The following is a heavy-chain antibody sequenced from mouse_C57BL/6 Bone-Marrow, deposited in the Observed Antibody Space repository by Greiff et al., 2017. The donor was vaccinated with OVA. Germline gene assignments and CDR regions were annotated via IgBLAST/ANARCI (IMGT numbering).Heavy chain of an antibody. CDR3: ARRLRLPYYFDY. J-gene: IGHJ2*01. CDR2: IYPRSGNT. Sequence: VQLVESGAELARPGASVKLSCKASGYTFTSYGISWVKQRTGQGLEWIGEIYPRSGNTYYNEKFKGKATLTADKSSSTAYMELRSLTSEDSAVYFCARRLRLPYYFDYWGQGTTLTVSS. V-gene: IGHV1-81*01. D-gene: IGHD3-2*02. CDR1: GYTFTSYG.